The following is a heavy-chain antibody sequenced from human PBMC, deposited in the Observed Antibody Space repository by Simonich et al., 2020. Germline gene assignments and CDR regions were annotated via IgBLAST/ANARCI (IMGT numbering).Heavy chain of an antibody. CDR2: IKHSGST. Sequence: QVQLQQWGAGLLKPSETMSLTCAVYGGSFSGYYWSWSRQPPGKGLEWIGEIKHSGSTNYNPSHKSRVTISVDTSKNQFSLKLSSVTAADTAVYYCARPLGIVWAFDIWGQGTMVTVSS. D-gene: IGHD3-16*01. V-gene: IGHV4-34*01. CDR3: ARPLGIVWAFDI. CDR1: GGSFSGYY. J-gene: IGHJ3*02.